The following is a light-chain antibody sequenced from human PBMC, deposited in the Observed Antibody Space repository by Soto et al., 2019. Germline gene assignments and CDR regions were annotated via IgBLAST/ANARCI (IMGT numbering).Light chain of an antibody. CDR3: SSYTISNTLV. V-gene: IGLV2-14*01. CDR2: EVS. J-gene: IGLJ2*01. CDR1: SSDVGAYNY. Sequence: QSVLTQPASVSGSPGQSITISCTGTSSDVGAYNYVSWYQQHPGKAPKLMIFEVSDRPSGVSNRFSGSKSGNTASLTISGLQAEDEADYYCSSYTISNTLVFGGGTKLTV.